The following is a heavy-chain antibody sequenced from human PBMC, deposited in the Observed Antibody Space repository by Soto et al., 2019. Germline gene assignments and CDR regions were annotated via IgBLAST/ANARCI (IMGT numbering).Heavy chain of an antibody. CDR3: ARDTGLAPTVWRY. CDR1: GDSIRGGGHY. V-gene: IGHV4-31*03. D-gene: IGHD4-17*01. CDR2: VYHSGST. Sequence: QVQLQESGPGLVKPSQTLSLTCSVSGDSIRGGGHYWNWIRQFPGKGLEWIGYVYHSGSTHYNPSLRGRLTISIDTSKNQFSLRIISVTAADTALYYCARDTGLAPTVWRYWGHGTQVTVSS. J-gene: IGHJ4*03.